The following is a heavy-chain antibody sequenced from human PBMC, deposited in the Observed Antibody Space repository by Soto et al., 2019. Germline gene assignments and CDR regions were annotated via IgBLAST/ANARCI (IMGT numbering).Heavy chain of an antibody. V-gene: IGHV3-43D*04. CDR1: GFTFDDYA. J-gene: IGHJ6*02. CDR3: AKDIRYCSSTSCSTYGMDV. D-gene: IGHD2-2*01. CDR2: ISWDGGST. Sequence: GSLRLSCAASGFTFDDYAMHWVRQAPGKGLEWVSLISWDGGSTYYADSVKGRFTISRDNSKNSLYLQMNSLRAEDTALYYCAKDIRYCSSTSCSTYGMDVWGQGTTVTVYS.